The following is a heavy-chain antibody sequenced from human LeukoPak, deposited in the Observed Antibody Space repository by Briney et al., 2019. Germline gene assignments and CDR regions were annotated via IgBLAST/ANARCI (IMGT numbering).Heavy chain of an antibody. Sequence: SETLSLTCTVSGGSISSYYWSWIRQPPGKGLEWIGYIYYSGSTNYNPSLKSRVTISVDTSKNQFSLKLSSVAAADTAVYYCARHRPYSSSYYYFDYWGQGTLVTVSS. J-gene: IGHJ4*02. V-gene: IGHV4-59*08. D-gene: IGHD6-13*01. CDR3: ARHRPYSSSYYYFDY. CDR2: IYYSGST. CDR1: GGSISSYY.